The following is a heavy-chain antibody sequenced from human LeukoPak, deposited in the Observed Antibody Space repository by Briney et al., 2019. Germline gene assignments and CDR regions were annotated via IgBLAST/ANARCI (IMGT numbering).Heavy chain of an antibody. Sequence: GGSLRLSCAASGFTFSSYSMNWVRQAPGKGLEWVSSISSSSSYIYYADSVKGRFTISRDNAKNSLYLQMNSLRAEDTAVYYCARVITMVRVEVDVWGQGTTVTVSS. V-gene: IGHV3-21*01. CDR2: ISSSSSYI. CDR1: GFTFSSYS. J-gene: IGHJ6*02. CDR3: ARVITMVRVEVDV. D-gene: IGHD3-10*01.